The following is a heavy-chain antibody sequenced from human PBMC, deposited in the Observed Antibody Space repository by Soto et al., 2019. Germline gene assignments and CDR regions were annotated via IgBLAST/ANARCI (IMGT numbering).Heavy chain of an antibody. CDR2: IYYSGST. Sequence: QVQLQESGPGLVKPSETLSLTCTVSGGSISSYYWSWIRQPPGKGLEWIGYIYYSGSTNYNPSLKSRVTISVDTSKNQFSLKLSSVTAADTAVYYCARAYGGYADYWGQGAQVTVSS. CDR3: ARAYGGYADY. CDR1: GGSISSYY. V-gene: IGHV4-59*01. D-gene: IGHD5-12*01. J-gene: IGHJ4*02.